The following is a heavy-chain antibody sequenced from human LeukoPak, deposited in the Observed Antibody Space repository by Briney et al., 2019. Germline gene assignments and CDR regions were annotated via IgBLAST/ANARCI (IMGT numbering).Heavy chain of an antibody. D-gene: IGHD3-10*01. CDR2: ISGSGGST. J-gene: IGHJ6*03. CDR3: AKGRGRYGSGSYLTYYYYYMDV. V-gene: IGHV3-23*01. CDR1: GFTFSSYD. Sequence: PGGSLRLSCAASGFTFSSYDMSWVRQTPGKGLEWVSAISGSGGSTYYADSVKGRFTVSRDNSKNTLYLQMNSLRAEDTAVYYWAKGRGRYGSGSYLTYYYYYMDVWGKGTTVTVSS.